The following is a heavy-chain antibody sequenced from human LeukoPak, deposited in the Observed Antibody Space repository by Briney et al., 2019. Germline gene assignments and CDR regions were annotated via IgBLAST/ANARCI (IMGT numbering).Heavy chain of an antibody. D-gene: IGHD1-26*01. Sequence: ASVKVSCKASGYTFTSYGISWVRQAPGQGLEWMGWISAYNGNTNYAQKLQGRVTMTTDTSTSTAYMELRSLRSDDTAVYYCARDHRSYHYYYYGIDVWGQGTTVTVSS. V-gene: IGHV1-18*01. CDR3: ARDHRSYHYYYYGIDV. CDR2: ISAYNGNT. J-gene: IGHJ6*02. CDR1: GYTFTSYG.